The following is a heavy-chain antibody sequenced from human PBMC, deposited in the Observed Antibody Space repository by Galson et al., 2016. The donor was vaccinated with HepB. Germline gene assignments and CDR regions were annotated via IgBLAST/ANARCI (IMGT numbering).Heavy chain of an antibody. CDR3: ARVARFGADY. J-gene: IGHJ4*02. V-gene: IGHV3-53*01. Sequence: SLRLSCAASGFIVSSTYMSWVRQAPGKGLEWVSMINADGTTNYADSVKGRFTISRDSLKNMLYLQMNSLRVEDTAVYYCARVARFGADYWGQGILVTVSS. CDR1: GFIVSSTY. D-gene: IGHD3-10*01. CDR2: INADGTT.